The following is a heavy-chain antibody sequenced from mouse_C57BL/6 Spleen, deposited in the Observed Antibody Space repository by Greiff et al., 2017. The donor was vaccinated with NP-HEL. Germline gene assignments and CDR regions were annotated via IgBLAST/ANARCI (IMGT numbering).Heavy chain of an antibody. J-gene: IGHJ2*01. CDR3: ARNYGSSYEYDFDY. V-gene: IGHV1-69*01. Sequence: VQLQQPGAELVMPGASVKLSCKASGYTFTSYWMHWVKQRPGQGLEWIGEIDPSDSYTNYNQKFKGKSTLTVDKSSSTAYMQLSSLTSEDSADYYCARNYGSSYEYDFDYWGQGTTLTVSS. CDR1: GYTFTSYW. D-gene: IGHD1-1*01. CDR2: IDPSDSYT.